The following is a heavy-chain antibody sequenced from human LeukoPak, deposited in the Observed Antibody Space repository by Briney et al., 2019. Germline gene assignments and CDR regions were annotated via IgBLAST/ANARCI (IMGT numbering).Heavy chain of an antibody. CDR2: ISGSGGST. CDR1: GFTFSSYA. J-gene: IGHJ4*02. D-gene: IGHD4-11*01. V-gene: IGHV3-23*01. Sequence: GGSLRLSCAASGFTFSSYAMSWVRQAPGKGLEWVSAISGSGGSTYYADSVKGRFTISRDNSKNTLYLQMNSLRAEDTAVYYCAKSRDYTDYVYYLDYWGQGTLLTVSS. CDR3: AKSRDYTDYVYYLDY.